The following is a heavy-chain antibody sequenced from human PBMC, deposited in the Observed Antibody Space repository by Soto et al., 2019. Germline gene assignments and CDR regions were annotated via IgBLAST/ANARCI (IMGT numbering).Heavy chain of an antibody. J-gene: IGHJ4*02. CDR3: TRGGTDYYDSSGYSAPYFDY. CDR1: GFTFGDYA. V-gene: IGHV3-49*04. Sequence: GSLRLSCTASGFTFGDYAMSWVRQAPGKGLEWVGFIRSKAYGGTTEYAASVKGRFTISRDDSKSIAYLQMNSLKTEDTAVYYCTRGGTDYYDSSGYSAPYFDYWGQGTLVTVSS. CDR2: IRSKAYGGTT. D-gene: IGHD3-22*01.